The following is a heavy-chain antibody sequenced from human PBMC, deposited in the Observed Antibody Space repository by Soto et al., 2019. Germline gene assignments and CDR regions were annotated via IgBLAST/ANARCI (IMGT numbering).Heavy chain of an antibody. D-gene: IGHD3-9*01. V-gene: IGHV3-33*01. J-gene: IGHJ4*02. CDR3: ARDSHVGSFWQLTADF. CDR1: GFTFSSYG. Sequence: GGSLRLSCAASGFTFSSYGMHWVRQAPGKGLEWVAVIWYDGSNKYYAESVKGRFTISRDNSKNTLYLQMNNLRAEDTAVYYCARDSHVGSFWQLTADFWGQRTLVTVSS. CDR2: IWYDGSNK.